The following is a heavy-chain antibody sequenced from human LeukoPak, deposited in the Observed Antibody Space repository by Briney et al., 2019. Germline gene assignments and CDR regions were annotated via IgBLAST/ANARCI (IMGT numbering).Heavy chain of an antibody. V-gene: IGHV3-15*01. CDR1: GFTFSNAW. D-gene: IGHD4-17*01. CDR2: IKSKTDGGTT. J-gene: IGHJ5*02. Sequence: GGSLRLSCAASGFTFSNAWMSGFRQAPGKGLDWVGRIKSKTDGGTTDYAAPVKGRFTISRDDSKNTLYLQMNSLKTEDTAVYYCTTNYGDYEGWFDPWGQGTLVTVSS. CDR3: TTNYGDYEGWFDP.